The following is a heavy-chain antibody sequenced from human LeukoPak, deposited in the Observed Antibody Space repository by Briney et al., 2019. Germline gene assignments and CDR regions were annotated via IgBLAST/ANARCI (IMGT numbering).Heavy chain of an antibody. J-gene: IGHJ6*03. CDR3: AGSYPYYYYYYMDV. CDR1: GGSISSNSYY. D-gene: IGHD3-16*02. CDR2: MYYSGST. Sequence: SETLSLTCTVSGGSISSNSYYWGWIRQPPGKGLEWIGSMYYSGSTYYNPSLKSRVTISVDTSKNQFSLKLSSVTAADAAVYYCAGSYPYYYYYYMDVWGKGTTVTISS. V-gene: IGHV4-39*07.